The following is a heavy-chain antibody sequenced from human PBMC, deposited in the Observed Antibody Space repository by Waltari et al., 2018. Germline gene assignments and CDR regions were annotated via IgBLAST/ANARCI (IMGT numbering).Heavy chain of an antibody. CDR2: INCDASFV. Sequence: EVQLVESGGLVVQPGGSLRLSCAASGFKFDDYAMYWVRQAPGKGLEWVSFINCDASFVDYGDSVKGRIIVSRDNRKNSLYLQFNSLQPEDTALYYCARERNSLYYYAMDVWGQGTTVTVSS. V-gene: IGHV3-43D*03. CDR3: ARERNSLYYYAMDV. CDR1: GFKFDDYA. J-gene: IGHJ6*02.